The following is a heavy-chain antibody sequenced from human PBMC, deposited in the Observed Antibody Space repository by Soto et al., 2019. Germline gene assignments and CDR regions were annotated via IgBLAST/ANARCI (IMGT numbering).Heavy chain of an antibody. V-gene: IGHV4-34*01. CDR2: INHSGST. J-gene: IGHJ5*02. Sequence: QVQLQQWGAGLLKPSETLSLTCAVYGGSFSGYYWSWIRQPPGKGLEWIGEINHSGSTNYNPSLKSRVTISVDTSKNQFSLKLSSVTAADTAVYYCARVGYDFWSRQGWFDPWGQGTLVTVSS. CDR1: GGSFSGYY. CDR3: ARVGYDFWSRQGWFDP. D-gene: IGHD3-3*01.